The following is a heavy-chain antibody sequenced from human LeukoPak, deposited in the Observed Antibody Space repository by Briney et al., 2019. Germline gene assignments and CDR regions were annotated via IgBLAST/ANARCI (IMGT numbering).Heavy chain of an antibody. J-gene: IGHJ4*02. D-gene: IGHD3-10*01. CDR2: TYYRSKWYN. Sequence: SQTLSLTCAISGDSVSSNSAAWNWIRQSPSRGLEWLGRTYYRSKWYNDYAVSVKSRITINPDTSKNQFSLKLSSVTAADTAAYYCARLQYGSNQPYIDYWGQGTLVTVSS. CDR1: GDSVSSNSAA. V-gene: IGHV6-1*01. CDR3: ARLQYGSNQPYIDY.